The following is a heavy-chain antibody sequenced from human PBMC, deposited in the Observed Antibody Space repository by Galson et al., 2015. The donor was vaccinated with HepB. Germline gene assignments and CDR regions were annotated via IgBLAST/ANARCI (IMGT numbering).Heavy chain of an antibody. CDR1: GFTFSSYA. D-gene: IGHD3-10*01. CDR3: AKVLRGY. V-gene: IGHV3-23*01. CDR2: ISGSGGST. J-gene: IGHJ4*02. Sequence: SLRLSCAAAGFTFSSYAVSWVRQAPGKGLEWVSAISGSGGSTYYADPVKGRFTISRDNSKNTLYLQMDSLRAEDAAVYYCAKVLRGYWGQGTLVTVFS.